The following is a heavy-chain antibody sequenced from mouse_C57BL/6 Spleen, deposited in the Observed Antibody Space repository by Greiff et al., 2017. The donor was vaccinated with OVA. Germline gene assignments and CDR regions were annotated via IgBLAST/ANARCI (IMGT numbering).Heavy chain of an antibody. D-gene: IGHD2-5*01. CDR3: ARRGGYYSKAMDY. CDR2: IDPSDSYT. CDR1: GYTFTSYW. V-gene: IGHV1-69*01. Sequence: QVQLQQPGAELVMPGASVKLSCKASGYTFTSYWMHWVKQRPGQGLEWIGEIDPSDSYTNYNQKFKGKSTLTVDKSSSTAYMQLSSLTSEDSAVYYCARRGGYYSKAMDYWGQGTSVTVSS. J-gene: IGHJ4*01.